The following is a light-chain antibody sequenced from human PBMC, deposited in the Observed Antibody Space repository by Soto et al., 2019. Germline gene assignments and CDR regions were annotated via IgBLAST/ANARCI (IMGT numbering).Light chain of an antibody. J-gene: IGKJ4*01. CDR1: QSLSSSY. CDR2: AAS. Sequence: EIVLTQSPATLSLSPGDLATLFFRASQSLSSSYLAWYQQQPGQAPRLLIYAASSRATGVPDRISGSGSGTDFTLTISRLEPEDFAVYYCQQYVASFTFGGGTKVDIK. CDR3: QQYVASFT. V-gene: IGKV3-20*01.